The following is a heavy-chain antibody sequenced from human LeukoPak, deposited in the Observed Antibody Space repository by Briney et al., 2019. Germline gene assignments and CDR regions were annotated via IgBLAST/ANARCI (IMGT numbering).Heavy chain of an antibody. Sequence: SETLSLTCTVSGGSISSSSYYWGWIRQPPGKGLEWIGSIYYSGNTYYNPSLKRRVTISVDTSKNQFSLKLSSVTAADTAVYYCARGVWFGELSIGRFDYWGQGTLVTVSS. J-gene: IGHJ4*02. D-gene: IGHD3-10*01. CDR2: IYYSGNT. CDR1: GGSISSSSYY. CDR3: ARGVWFGELSIGRFDY. V-gene: IGHV4-39*01.